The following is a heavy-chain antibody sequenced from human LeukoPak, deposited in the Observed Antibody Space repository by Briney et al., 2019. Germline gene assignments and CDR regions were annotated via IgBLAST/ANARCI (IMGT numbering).Heavy chain of an antibody. CDR1: GFTFSSYG. J-gene: IGHJ6*02. V-gene: IGHV3-33*01. D-gene: IGHD6-19*01. Sequence: GRSLRLSCAASGFTFSSYGMHWVRQAPGKGLEWVAVIWYDGSNKYYADSVKGRFTISRDNSKNTLYLQMNGLRAEDTAVYYCARDYDSSGWYDYYYGMDVWGQGTTVTVSS. CDR2: IWYDGSNK. CDR3: ARDYDSSGWYDYYYGMDV.